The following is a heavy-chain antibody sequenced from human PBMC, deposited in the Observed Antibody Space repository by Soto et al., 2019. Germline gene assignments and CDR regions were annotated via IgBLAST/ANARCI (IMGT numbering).Heavy chain of an antibody. CDR1: GGSISSGGYY. D-gene: IGHD4-17*01. Sequence: QVQLQESGPGLVKPSQTLSLTCTVSGGSISSGGYYWSRIRQHPGQGLEWIGYIYYSGSTHYNPSLKSRVTISLDTSKSQFSLKLSSVTSADTAVYYCARALSTVTLFDPWGLGTLVTVSS. CDR2: IYYSGST. CDR3: ARALSTVTLFDP. J-gene: IGHJ5*02. V-gene: IGHV4-31*03.